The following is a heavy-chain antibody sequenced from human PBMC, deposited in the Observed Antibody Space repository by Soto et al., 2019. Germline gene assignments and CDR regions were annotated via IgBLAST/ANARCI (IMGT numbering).Heavy chain of an antibody. CDR3: AKDPSKWELRRLFDY. D-gene: IGHD1-26*01. CDR1: GFTFSSYA. J-gene: IGHJ4*02. Sequence: GGSLRLSCAASGFTFSSYAMSWVRQAPGKGLEWVSAISGSGGSTYYADSVKGRFTIPRDNSKNTLYLQMNSLRAEDTAVYYCAKDPSKWELRRLFDYWGQGTLVTVSS. CDR2: ISGSGGST. V-gene: IGHV3-23*01.